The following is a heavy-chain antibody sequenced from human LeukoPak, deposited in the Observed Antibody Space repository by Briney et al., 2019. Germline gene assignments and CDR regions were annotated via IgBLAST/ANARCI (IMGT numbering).Heavy chain of an antibody. Sequence: GGSLRLSCAASGFTFSSYSMNWVRQAPGKGLEWVSSISSSSSYIYYADSVKGRFTISRDNAKNSLYLQMNSLRAEDTAVYYCARDPVAATLYYYYYMDVWGKGTTVTVSS. D-gene: IGHD2-15*01. V-gene: IGHV3-21*01. CDR1: GFTFSSYS. J-gene: IGHJ6*03. CDR3: ARDPVAATLYYYYYMDV. CDR2: ISSSSSYI.